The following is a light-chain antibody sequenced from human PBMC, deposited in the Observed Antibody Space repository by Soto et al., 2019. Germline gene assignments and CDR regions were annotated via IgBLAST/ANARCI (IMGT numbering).Light chain of an antibody. CDR1: QSVTNSF. V-gene: IGKV3-20*01. Sequence: EIVLAQSPGTLSLSPGERATLSCRASQSVTNSFLAWYQQKPGQAPRLRIYGASRRATGIPDRFTGSGSGTDFTLTISRLEPEDFEVYYCQQYVSSPWAFGQGTKVEI. CDR2: GAS. J-gene: IGKJ1*01. CDR3: QQYVSSPWA.